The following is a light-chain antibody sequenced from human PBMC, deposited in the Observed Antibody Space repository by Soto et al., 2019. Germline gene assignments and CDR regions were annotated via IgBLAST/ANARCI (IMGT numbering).Light chain of an antibody. CDR2: AAS. CDR3: LQDYGYPRT. J-gene: IGKJ1*01. V-gene: IGKV1-6*01. CDR1: QGIRFD. Sequence: AIQMTQSPSSLSASVGDRVTLTCRASQGIRFDLAWYQQKPGGAPKLLLYAASNLQNGVPSGFSGSGTGTDFTLTISSLQPEDVATYYCLQDYGYPRTFGQGTKVEI.